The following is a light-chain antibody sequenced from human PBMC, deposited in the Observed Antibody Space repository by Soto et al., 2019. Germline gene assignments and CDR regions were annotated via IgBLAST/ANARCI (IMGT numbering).Light chain of an antibody. CDR1: DSDVGANNY. J-gene: IGLJ1*01. V-gene: IGLV2-11*01. Sequence: QSVLTQPRSVSGSPGQSVTISCTGTDSDVGANNYVSWYQQHPGKAPKLMIYDVTKRPSGVPDRFSGSKSGNTASLTISGLQVEDEADYYCCSYAGTSTFAFGTGTKVTVL. CDR2: DVT. CDR3: CSYAGTSTFA.